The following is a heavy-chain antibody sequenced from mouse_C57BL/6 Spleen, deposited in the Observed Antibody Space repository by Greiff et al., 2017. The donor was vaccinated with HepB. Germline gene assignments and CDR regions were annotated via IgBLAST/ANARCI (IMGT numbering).Heavy chain of an antibody. Sequence: EVQLVESGGGLVKPGGSLKLSCAASGFTFSSYAMSWVRQTPEKRLEWVATISDGGSYTYYPDNVKGRFTISRDNAKNNLYLQMSHLKSEDTAMYYCARGRGYDGYSNWCAYWGQGTLVTVSA. V-gene: IGHV5-4*01. CDR2: ISDGGSYT. D-gene: IGHD2-3*01. J-gene: IGHJ3*01. CDR1: GFTFSSYA. CDR3: ARGRGYDGYSNWCAY.